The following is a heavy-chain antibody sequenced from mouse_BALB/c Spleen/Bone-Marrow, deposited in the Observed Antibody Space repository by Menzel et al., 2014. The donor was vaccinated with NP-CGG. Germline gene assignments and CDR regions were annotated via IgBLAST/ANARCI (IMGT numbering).Heavy chain of an antibody. CDR2: INPESSTI. CDR3: ARLHYNGNLFV. D-gene: IGHD1-1*01. J-gene: IGHJ1*01. V-gene: IGHV4-1*02. Sequence: EVKVEESGGGLVQPGGSLKLSCAASGFDFSRYWMSWVRQAPGKGLEWIGEINPESSTINYTPSLKDKFIISRDNAKNTLYLQMSKVRSEDTALYYCARLHYNGNLFVWGAGTPVTVAS. CDR1: GFDFSRYW.